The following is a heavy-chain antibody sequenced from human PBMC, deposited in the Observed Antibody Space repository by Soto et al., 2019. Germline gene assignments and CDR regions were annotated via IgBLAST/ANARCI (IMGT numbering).Heavy chain of an antibody. CDR2: IYYSGST. V-gene: IGHV4-39*01. CDR3: AGLKYFHSSDYLVH. J-gene: IGHJ1*01. CDR1: GGSISSSSYY. Sequence: SETLSLTCTVSGGSISSSSYYWGWIRQPPVKGLEWIGSIYYSGSTYYNPSPKSRVTISVDTSKNQFSLKLSSVTAADTSVYYCAGLKYFHSSDYLVHWGQCTRVTVSS. D-gene: IGHD3-22*01.